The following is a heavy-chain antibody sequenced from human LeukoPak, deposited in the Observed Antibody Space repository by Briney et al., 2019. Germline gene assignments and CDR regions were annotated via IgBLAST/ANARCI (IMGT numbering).Heavy chain of an antibody. CDR1: GFTFTTYW. D-gene: IGHD6-13*01. V-gene: IGHV4-34*01. CDR2: INHSGST. Sequence: KAGGSLRLSCVGSGFTFTTYWMSWVRQPPGKGLEWIGEINHSGSTNYNPSLKSRVTISVDTSKNQFSLKLSSVTAADTAVYYCARRILKTYQLYSRNWAFDIWGQGTMVTVSS. CDR3: ARRILKTYQLYSRNWAFDI. J-gene: IGHJ3*02.